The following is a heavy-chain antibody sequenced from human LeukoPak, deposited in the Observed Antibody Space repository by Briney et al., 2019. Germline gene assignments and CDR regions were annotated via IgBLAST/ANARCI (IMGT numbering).Heavy chain of an antibody. J-gene: IGHJ4*02. V-gene: IGHV3-23*01. CDR1: GFTFNNST. CDR3: SRSRRGVAVFIDC. Sequence: GSLSLPWPGLGFTFNNSTISWVRQPPGEGLGGVSALSGSGEITNHAHSVKDRFALSRDNTKHTLYLQMNSLRDAHTAVNLCSRSRRGVAVFIDCWGQGTLVTVSS. D-gene: IGHD6-19*01. CDR2: LSGSGEIT.